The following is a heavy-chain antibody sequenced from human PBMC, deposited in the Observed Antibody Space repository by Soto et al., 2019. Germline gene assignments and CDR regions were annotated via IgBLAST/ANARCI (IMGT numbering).Heavy chain of an antibody. CDR1: GGSFSDYY. Sequence: QVQLQQWGAGLLKPSETLSLTCAVNGGSFSDYYWNWIRRPPGKGLEWIGEINHIGSTNYNPSLKSRVTMSVDTSKNQFSLKLSSVTAADTAVYYCARGAYYYGSGSSYNVAFDSWGQGTLVTVSS. CDR3: ARGAYYYGSGSSYNVAFDS. D-gene: IGHD3-10*01. V-gene: IGHV4-34*01. CDR2: INHIGST. J-gene: IGHJ4*02.